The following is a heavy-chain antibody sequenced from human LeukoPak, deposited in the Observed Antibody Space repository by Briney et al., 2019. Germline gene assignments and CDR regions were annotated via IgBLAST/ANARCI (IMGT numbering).Heavy chain of an antibody. CDR1: GFTFSSYS. CDR3: ARARSSGWYRDY. V-gene: IGHV3-21*01. J-gene: IGHJ4*02. CDR2: ISSSSYI. Sequence: GESLRLSCAASGFTFSSYSMNWVRQAPGKGLEWVSSISSSSYIYYADSVKGRFTISRDNAENSLYLQMNSLRAEDTAVYYCARARSSGWYRDYWGQGTLVTVSS. D-gene: IGHD6-19*01.